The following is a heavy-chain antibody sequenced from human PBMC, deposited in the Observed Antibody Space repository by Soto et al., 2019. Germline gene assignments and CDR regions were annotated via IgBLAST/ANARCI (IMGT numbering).Heavy chain of an antibody. CDR1: GFAFDDYD. J-gene: IGHJ3*01. D-gene: IGHD3-22*01. V-gene: IGHV3-9*01. Sequence: EVQLVESGGGLVQPGRSLRLSCAASGFAFDDYDMHWVRQPPGKGLEWVSRISWNSDYIAYGDSVKGRFTVSRDNAKNSLFLQMDSLRPEDTALYYCVKEYYAVSGGLGGLHAFDFWGQRTVVNVST. CDR3: VKEYYAVSGGLGGLHAFDF. CDR2: ISWNSDYI.